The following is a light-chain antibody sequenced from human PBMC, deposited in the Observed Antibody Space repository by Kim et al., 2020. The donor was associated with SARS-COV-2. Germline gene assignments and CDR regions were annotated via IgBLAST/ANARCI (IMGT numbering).Light chain of an antibody. CDR3: SSHTTSSTYV. J-gene: IGLJ1*01. CDR2: DVS. Sequence: QSITISGTRTSSDVGGYNSVSGYQQHPGKAPKLMIYDVSERASGVSNRFSGSQSGNTASLTISGLRAEDEADYYCSSHTTSSTYVFGSGTKVTVL. CDR1: SSDVGGYNS. V-gene: IGLV2-14*03.